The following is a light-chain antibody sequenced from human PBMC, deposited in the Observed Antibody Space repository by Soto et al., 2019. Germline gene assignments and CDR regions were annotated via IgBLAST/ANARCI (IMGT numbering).Light chain of an antibody. V-gene: IGKV3D-15*01. Sequence: DIVMTQSPATVSASPGEGATLSCRASHSVGRSLAWYQKKSGQAPRLLIFSASTRATGIPARFSGSGSGTEFTLIISSLQSEDIAIYYCQQYYYWPLTFGGGTKVEIK. CDR1: HSVGRS. J-gene: IGKJ4*01. CDR3: QQYYYWPLT. CDR2: SAS.